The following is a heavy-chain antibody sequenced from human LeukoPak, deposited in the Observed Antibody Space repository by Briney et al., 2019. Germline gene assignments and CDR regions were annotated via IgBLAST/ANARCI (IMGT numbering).Heavy chain of an antibody. V-gene: IGHV3-23*01. CDR1: GLTFRTYA. CDR3: ARAMWWELLFAYLDN. Sequence: GGSLRLSCAASGLTFRTYAMSWVRQAPGKGLEWVSGISGSGGSTYYGASVKGRFTISRDNSKNTLNLQMNNLRAEDSAVYYCARAMWWELLFAYLDNWGQGTLVIVSS. J-gene: IGHJ4*02. CDR2: ISGSGGST. D-gene: IGHD1-26*01.